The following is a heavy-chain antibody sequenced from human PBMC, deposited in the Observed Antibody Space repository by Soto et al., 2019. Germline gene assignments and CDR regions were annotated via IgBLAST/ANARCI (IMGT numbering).Heavy chain of an antibody. Sequence: ASVKVSCKASGYTFSTSGISWVRQAPGQGLEWVGWIRPDNGNTKSAQRLQGRVTLTTDTSASTAYMELRSLTSDDTTMYYCARDTESNRYNDWGQGTLVTVSS. CDR2: IRPDNGNT. CDR3: ARDTESNRYND. J-gene: IGHJ1*01. D-gene: IGHD1-20*01. V-gene: IGHV1-18*01. CDR1: GYTFSTSG.